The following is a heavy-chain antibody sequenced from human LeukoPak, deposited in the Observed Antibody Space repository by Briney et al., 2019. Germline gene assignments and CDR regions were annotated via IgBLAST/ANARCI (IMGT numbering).Heavy chain of an antibody. D-gene: IGHD2-15*01. J-gene: IGHJ4*02. CDR2: IHNSGST. Sequence: SETLSLTCTVSGDSISGYYWSWIRQPPGKGLEWIGYIHNSGSTNCNPSLKSRVTISIDTSKNQFSLKLTSVTAADTAVYYCTRVTPGGLCDYWGQGAQVTVSS. CDR1: GDSISGYY. CDR3: TRVTPGGLCDY. V-gene: IGHV4-4*08.